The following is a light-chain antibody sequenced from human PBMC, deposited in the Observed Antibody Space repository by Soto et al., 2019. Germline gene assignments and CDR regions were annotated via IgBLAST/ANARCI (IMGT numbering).Light chain of an antibody. J-gene: IGKJ1*01. CDR2: GAS. V-gene: IGKV3-20*01. CDR1: QSVSSSY. Sequence: EIVLTQSPGTLSLSPGERATLSCRASQSVSSSYLAWYQQKPVQAPRHLIYGASSRATGIPDRFSGSGSGTDFTLTISRLEPEDFAVYYCQQYGSSPRTFGQGTKVEIK. CDR3: QQYGSSPRT.